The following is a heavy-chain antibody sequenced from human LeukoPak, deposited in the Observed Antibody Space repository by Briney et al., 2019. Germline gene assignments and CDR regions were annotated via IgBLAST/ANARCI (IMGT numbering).Heavy chain of an antibody. D-gene: IGHD4-17*01. V-gene: IGHV1-69*02. Sequence: ASVKVSCKASGGTFSSYTISWVRQAPRQGLEWMGRIIPILGIANYAQKFQGRVTITADKSTSTAYMELSSLRSEDTAVYYCARASRGDYGDYWGQGTLVTVSS. CDR2: IIPILGIA. J-gene: IGHJ4*02. CDR1: GGTFSSYT. CDR3: ARASRGDYGDY.